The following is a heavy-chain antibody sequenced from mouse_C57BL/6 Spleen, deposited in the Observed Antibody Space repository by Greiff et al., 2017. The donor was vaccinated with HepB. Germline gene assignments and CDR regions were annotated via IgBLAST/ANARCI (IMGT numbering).Heavy chain of an antibody. D-gene: IGHD1-1*01. Sequence: QVHVKQPGAELVRPGSSVKLSCKASGYTFTSYWMHWVKQRPIQGLEWIGNIDPSDSETHYNQKFKDKATLTVDKSSSTAYMQLSSLTSEDSAVYYCAREGDYYGSSYAGFAYWGQGTLVTVSA. CDR1: GYTFTSYW. CDR2: IDPSDSET. CDR3: AREGDYYGSSYAGFAY. J-gene: IGHJ3*01. V-gene: IGHV1-52*01.